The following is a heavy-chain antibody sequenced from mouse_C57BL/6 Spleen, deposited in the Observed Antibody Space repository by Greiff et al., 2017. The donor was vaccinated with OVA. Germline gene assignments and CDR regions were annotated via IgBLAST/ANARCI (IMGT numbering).Heavy chain of an antibody. CDR2: IRSKSNNYAT. CDR3: VSSYDYDSAWFAY. D-gene: IGHD2-4*01. CDR1: GFSFNTYA. J-gene: IGHJ3*01. Sequence: EVQLVESGGGLVQPKGSLKLSCAASGFSFNTYAMNWVRQAPGKGLEWVARIRSKSNNYATYYADSVKDRFTISRDDSESMLYLQMNNMKTEDTAMDYCVSSYDYDSAWFAYWGQGTLVTVSA. V-gene: IGHV10-1*01.